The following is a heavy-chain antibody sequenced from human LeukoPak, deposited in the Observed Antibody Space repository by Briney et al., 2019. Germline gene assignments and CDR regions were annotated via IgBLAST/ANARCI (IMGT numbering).Heavy chain of an antibody. D-gene: IGHD3-10*01. CDR1: GFTFSNAW. V-gene: IGHV3-15*01. CDR3: TSITMVRGAGGYYFDY. CDR2: IKSKTDGGTT. Sequence: GGSLRLSCAASGFTFSNAWMSWVRQAPGKGLEWVGRIKSKTDGGTTDYAAPVKGRFSISRDDSKNALYLQMNSLKTEDTAVYYCTSITMVRGAGGYYFDYWGQGTLVTVSS. J-gene: IGHJ4*02.